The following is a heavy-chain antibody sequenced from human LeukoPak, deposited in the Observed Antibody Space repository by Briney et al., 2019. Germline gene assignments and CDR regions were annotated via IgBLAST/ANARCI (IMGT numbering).Heavy chain of an antibody. Sequence: PSETLSLTCAVYGGSFSGYYWSWIRQPPGKGLEWIGEINHSGSTNYNPSLKSRVTISVDASKNQFSLKLSSVTATDTAVYYCARVGAIPGIDPWGQGTPVTVSS. V-gene: IGHV4-34*01. CDR3: ARVGAIPGIDP. D-gene: IGHD3-16*01. CDR1: GGSFSGYY. J-gene: IGHJ5*02. CDR2: INHSGST.